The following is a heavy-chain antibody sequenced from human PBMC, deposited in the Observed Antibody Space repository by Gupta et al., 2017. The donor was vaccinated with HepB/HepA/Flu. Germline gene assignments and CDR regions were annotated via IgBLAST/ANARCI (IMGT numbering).Heavy chain of an antibody. V-gene: IGHV3-53*01. CDR2: IYSGGST. D-gene: IGHD2-21*01. CDR3: ARVTPIVD. J-gene: IGHJ4*02. CDR1: GFTVSSNY. Sequence: EVQMVESGGGLIQPGGSLRLSCAASGFTVSSNYMSWVRQAPGKGLEWVSLIYSGGSTDYADSVKGRVTISRENTKTTLYLQMNSLRPEDTAVDYCARVTPIVDGGQVTLVTVSS.